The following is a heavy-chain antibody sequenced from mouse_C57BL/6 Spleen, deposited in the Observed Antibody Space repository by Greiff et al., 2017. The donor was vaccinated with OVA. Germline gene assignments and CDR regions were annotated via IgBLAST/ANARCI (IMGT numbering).Heavy chain of an antibody. CDR2: INPNNGGT. D-gene: IGHD1-1*01. Sequence: EVQLQQSGPELVKPGASVKMSCKASGYTFTDYNMHWVKQSHGKSLEWIGYINPNNGGTSYNQKFKGKATLTVTKSSSTAYMELRSLTSEDSAVYYCARYCFITTVGSPCYAMDYWGQGTSVTVSS. V-gene: IGHV1-22*01. J-gene: IGHJ4*01. CDR1: GYTFTDYN. CDR3: ARYCFITTVGSPCYAMDY.